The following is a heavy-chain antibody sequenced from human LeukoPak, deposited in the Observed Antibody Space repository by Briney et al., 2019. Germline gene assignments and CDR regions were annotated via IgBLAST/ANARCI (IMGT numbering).Heavy chain of an antibody. J-gene: IGHJ5*02. Sequence: GASVKVSCKASGYTFTSYDINWVRQATGQGLEWMGWMNPNSGNTGYAQKFQGRVTMTRDMSTSTVYMDLSSLRSEDTAVYYCARGGYSSPRGWFDPWGQGTLVTVSS. CDR3: ARGGYSSPRGWFDP. CDR2: MNPNSGNT. CDR1: GYTFTSYD. D-gene: IGHD6-19*01. V-gene: IGHV1-8*02.